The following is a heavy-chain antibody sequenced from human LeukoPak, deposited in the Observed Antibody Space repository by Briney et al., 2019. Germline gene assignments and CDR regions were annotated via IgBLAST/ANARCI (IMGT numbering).Heavy chain of an antibody. V-gene: IGHV4-38-2*01. D-gene: IGHD6-13*01. J-gene: IGHJ6*03. CDR2: IYHSGST. CDR1: GYSISSGYY. CDR3: ARLEDSSPFYYYMDV. Sequence: SETLSLTCAVSGYSISSGYYWGWIRQPPGKGLEWIGSIYHSGSTYYNPSLKSRVTISVDTSKNQFSLKLSSVTAADTAVYYCARLEDSSPFYYYMDVWGKGTTVTVSS.